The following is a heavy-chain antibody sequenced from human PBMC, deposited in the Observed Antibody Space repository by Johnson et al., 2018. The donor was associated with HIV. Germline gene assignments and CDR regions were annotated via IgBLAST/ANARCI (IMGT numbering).Heavy chain of an antibody. Sequence: QVQLVESGGGVVQPGRSLRLSCAAFGFIFSSYPMHCVRQVPGKGLEYVSRITNNGGSTYYVDSVKGRFTISRDNSKNTLYLQMNSLRAEDTAVYYCARDRVGATAFDVWGQGTLVTVSS. CDR1: GFIFSSYP. CDR2: ITNNGGST. J-gene: IGHJ3*01. D-gene: IGHD1-26*01. CDR3: ARDRVGATAFDV. V-gene: IGHV3-64*04.